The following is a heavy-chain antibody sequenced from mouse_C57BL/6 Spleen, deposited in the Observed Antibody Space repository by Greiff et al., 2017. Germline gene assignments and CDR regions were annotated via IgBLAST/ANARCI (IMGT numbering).Heavy chain of an antibody. V-gene: IGHV1-22*01. J-gene: IGHJ2*01. CDR3: ARDDYDGGGFDY. CDR2: INPNNGGT. Sequence: EVQLQQSGPELVKPGASVKMSCKASGYTFTDYNMHWVKQSHGKSLEWIGYINPNNGGTSYNQKFKGKATLTVNKSSSTAYMELRSLTSEDSAVYYCARDDYDGGGFDYWGQGTTLTVSS. CDR1: GYTFTDYN. D-gene: IGHD2-4*01.